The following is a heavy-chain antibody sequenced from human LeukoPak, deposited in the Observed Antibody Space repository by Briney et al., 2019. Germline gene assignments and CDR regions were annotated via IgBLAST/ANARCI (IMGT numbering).Heavy chain of an antibody. Sequence: PGGSLRLSCAASGFTFSSYGMHWVRQAPGKGLEWVAFIRYDGSNKYYADSVKGRFTISRDNSKNTLYLQMNSLRAEDTAVYYCAKDIVVVPAAYFDYWGQGTLVTVSS. CDR3: AKDIVVVPAAYFDY. CDR1: GFTFSSYG. J-gene: IGHJ4*02. D-gene: IGHD2-2*01. CDR2: IRYDGSNK. V-gene: IGHV3-30*02.